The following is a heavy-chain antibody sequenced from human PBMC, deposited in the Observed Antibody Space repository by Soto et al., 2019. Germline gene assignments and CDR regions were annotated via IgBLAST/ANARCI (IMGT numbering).Heavy chain of an antibody. Sequence: SVKVSCKASGGTFSSYAISWVRQAPGQGLEWMGGIMPIFRTPDYAQKFQGRVTITADESTSTAYMELSGLRSEDTAVYYCARSIVVVTALDYWGQGTLVTSPQ. CDR2: IMPIFRTP. CDR1: GGTFSSYA. V-gene: IGHV1-69*13. J-gene: IGHJ4*02. D-gene: IGHD2-21*02. CDR3: ARSIVVVTALDY.